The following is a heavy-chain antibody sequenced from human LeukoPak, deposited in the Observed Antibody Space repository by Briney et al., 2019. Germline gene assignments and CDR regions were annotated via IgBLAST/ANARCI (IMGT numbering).Heavy chain of an antibody. J-gene: IGHJ5*02. CDR2: IYYSGST. Sequence: SETLSLTCTVSGGSISSYYWSWIRQPPGKGLEWIGYIYYSGSTYYNPPLRSRVTISVDTSKNQFSLKLNSVTAADTAVYYCARESGSYLWRSWLNPWGQGTLVTVSS. CDR1: GGSISSYY. V-gene: IGHV4-59*01. CDR3: ARESGSYLWRSWLNP. D-gene: IGHD3-16*01.